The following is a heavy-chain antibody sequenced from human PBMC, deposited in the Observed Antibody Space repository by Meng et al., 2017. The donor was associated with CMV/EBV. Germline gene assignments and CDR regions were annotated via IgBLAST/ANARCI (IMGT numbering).Heavy chain of an antibody. D-gene: IGHD3-3*01. Sequence: LSLTCAASGLTFSSYAMHWVRQAPGKGLEWVAVISYDGSNKYYADSVKGRFTISRDNSKNTLYLQMNSLRAEDTAVYYCARAMVNDFWSGSIVYYYYGMDVWGQGTTVTVSS. CDR1: GLTFSSYA. J-gene: IGHJ6*02. CDR3: ARAMVNDFWSGSIVYYYYGMDV. CDR2: ISYDGSNK. V-gene: IGHV3-30-3*01.